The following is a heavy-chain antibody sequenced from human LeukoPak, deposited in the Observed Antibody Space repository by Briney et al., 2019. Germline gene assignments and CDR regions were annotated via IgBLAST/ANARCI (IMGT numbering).Heavy chain of an antibody. V-gene: IGHV4-59*01. CDR2: IYYSGST. Sequence: SETLSLTCTVPGGSISSYYWSWIRQPPGKGLEWIGYIYYSGSTNYNPSLKSRVTISVDTSKNQFSLKLSSVTAADTAVYYCARWEVRGVSVGGFDYWGQGTLVTVSS. CDR3: ARWEVRGVSVGGFDY. CDR1: GGSISSYY. D-gene: IGHD3-10*01. J-gene: IGHJ4*02.